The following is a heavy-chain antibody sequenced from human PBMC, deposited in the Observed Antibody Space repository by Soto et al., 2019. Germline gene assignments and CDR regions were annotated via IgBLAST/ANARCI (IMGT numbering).Heavy chain of an antibody. CDR2: INHSGST. J-gene: IGHJ6*03. CDR1: GGSFSGYY. V-gene: IGHV4-34*01. Sequence: SETLSLTCDVYGGSFSGYYWSWIRQPPGKGLEWIGEINHSGSTNYNPFLKSRVTISVDTSKNQFSLKLSSVTAADTAVYYCARERSGYDNRYYYMDVWGKGTTVTVSS. D-gene: IGHD5-12*01. CDR3: ARERSGYDNRYYYMDV.